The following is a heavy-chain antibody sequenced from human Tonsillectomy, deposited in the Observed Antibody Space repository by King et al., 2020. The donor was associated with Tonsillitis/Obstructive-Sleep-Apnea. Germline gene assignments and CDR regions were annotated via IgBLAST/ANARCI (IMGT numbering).Heavy chain of an antibody. Sequence: VQLVESGGGLVQPGGSLRLSCAASGFTVSSNYMSWVRQAPGKGLEWGSVIYSGGTTYYADSVKGRFTISRDNSKNTLYLQMNSLRAEETAVYFCARGYRYSTGWYYFDYWGQGTLVTVSS. J-gene: IGHJ4*02. CDR1: GFTVSSNY. D-gene: IGHD6-19*01. CDR3: ARGYRYSTGWYYFDY. V-gene: IGHV3-66*01. CDR2: IYSGGTT.